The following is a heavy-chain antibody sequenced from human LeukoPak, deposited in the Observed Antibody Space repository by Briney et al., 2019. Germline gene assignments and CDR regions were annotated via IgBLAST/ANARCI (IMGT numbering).Heavy chain of an antibody. CDR3: ATRKELLPIHGYFDY. CDR1: GFTFSSYE. J-gene: IGHJ4*02. Sequence: GGSLRLSCAASGFTFSSYEMNWVRQAPGKGLEWVAFIRYDGSNKYYADSVKGRFTISRDNSKNTLYLQMNSLRAEDTAVYYCATRKELLPIHGYFDYWGQGTLVTVSS. V-gene: IGHV3-30*02. CDR2: IRYDGSNK. D-gene: IGHD1-26*01.